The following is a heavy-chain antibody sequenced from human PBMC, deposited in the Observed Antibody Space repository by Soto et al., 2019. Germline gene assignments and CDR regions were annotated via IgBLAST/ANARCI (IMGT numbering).Heavy chain of an antibody. CDR3: AHLMITWGGVSALDAFDM. CDR1: GFSLSTSRVG. V-gene: IGHV2-5*02. CDR2: IYWDDDR. J-gene: IGHJ3*02. D-gene: IGHD3-16*01. Sequence: SGPTLVNPTQTLTLTCSFSGFSLSTSRVGVAWIRQPPGKALEWLAIIYWDDDRRYSPSLKTRLAITKDTSKNQVVLTMTNLDPGDTATYYCAHLMITWGGVSALDAFDMWGQGTMVTVSS.